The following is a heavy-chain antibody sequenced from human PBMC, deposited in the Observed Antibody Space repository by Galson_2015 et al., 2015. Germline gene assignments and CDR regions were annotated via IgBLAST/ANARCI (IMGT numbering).Heavy chain of an antibody. CDR2: MSSSGSTI. CDR3: ARNYNFWSGLDY. CDR1: GFTFSDYY. D-gene: IGHD3-3*01. V-gene: IGHV3-11*01. J-gene: IGHJ4*02. Sequence: SLRLSCAASGFTFSDYYMTWIRQAPGMGLEYVSYMSSSGSTIYYADSVKGRFTNSRDNAKNSLYLQMNSLRAEDTAVYYCARNYNFWSGLDYWGQGTLVTVSS.